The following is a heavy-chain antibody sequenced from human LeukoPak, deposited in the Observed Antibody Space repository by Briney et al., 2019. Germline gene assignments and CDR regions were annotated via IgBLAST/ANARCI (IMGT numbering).Heavy chain of an antibody. CDR1: GYTLTELS. J-gene: IGHJ4*02. CDR3: ATSIGSYSPFDY. D-gene: IGHD1-26*01. Sequence: GASVKVSCKVSGYTLTELSMHWVRQAPGKGLEWMGGFDPEDGETIYAQKFQGRVTMTEDTSTDTAYMELSSLRSEETAVYYCATSIGSYSPFDYWGQGTLVTVSS. CDR2: FDPEDGET. V-gene: IGHV1-24*01.